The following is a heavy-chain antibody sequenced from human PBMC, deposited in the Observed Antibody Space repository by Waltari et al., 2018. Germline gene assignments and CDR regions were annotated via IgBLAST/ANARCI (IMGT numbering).Heavy chain of an antibody. Sequence: QLVQSGAEVKKPEASVKVSCQASSSIFSNYGITWVRKAPGQGLEWMGWIYPYNGNTKYEQNFQGRVTMTTETSTTTAYMEIRSLRSDDTAIYYCARDDVDSSNFGGFWGQGTLVTVSS. J-gene: IGHJ4*02. V-gene: IGHV1-18*01. CDR1: SSIFSNYG. CDR2: IYPYNGNT. D-gene: IGHD6-13*01. CDR3: ARDDVDSSNFGGF.